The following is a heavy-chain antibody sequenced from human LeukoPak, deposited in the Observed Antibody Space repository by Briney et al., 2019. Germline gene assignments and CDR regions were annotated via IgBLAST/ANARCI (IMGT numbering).Heavy chain of an antibody. Sequence: GESLQISCQGSGYSFTSYWISWVRQMPGKGLEWMGRIDPSDSYTNYSPSFQGHVTISADKSISTAYLQWSSLKASGTAMYYCARQVVVVTARASNWFGPWGQGTLVTVSS. J-gene: IGHJ5*02. CDR1: GYSFTSYW. V-gene: IGHV5-10-1*01. CDR2: IDPSDSYT. CDR3: ARQVVVVTARASNWFGP. D-gene: IGHD2-21*02.